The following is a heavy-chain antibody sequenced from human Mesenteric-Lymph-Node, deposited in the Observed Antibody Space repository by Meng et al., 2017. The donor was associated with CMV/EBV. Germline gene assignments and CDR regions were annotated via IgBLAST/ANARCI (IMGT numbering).Heavy chain of an antibody. Sequence: SETLSLTCAVYGGSFSGYYWSWIRQPPGKGLEWIGEINHSVSTNYNPSLKSRVTISVDTSKNQFSLKLSSVTAADTAVYYCARAHPAVPAAGFRGLRWFDPWGQGTLVTVSS. V-gene: IGHV4-34*01. J-gene: IGHJ5*02. CDR1: GGSFSGYY. D-gene: IGHD2-2*01. CDR2: INHSVST. CDR3: ARAHPAVPAAGFRGLRWFDP.